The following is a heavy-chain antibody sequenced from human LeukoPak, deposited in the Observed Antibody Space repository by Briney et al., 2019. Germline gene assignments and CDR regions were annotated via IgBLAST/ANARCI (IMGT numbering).Heavy chain of an antibody. J-gene: IGHJ4*02. CDR2: ISVRSNYI. D-gene: IGHD3-22*01. CDR3: VRLRRNSDTSGFYYYYDF. V-gene: IGHV3-21*01. CDR1: GYTFSSYS. Sequence: GGSLRLSCAASGYTFSSYSINWVRQAPGKGLEWVSSISVRSNYIYYADSVRGRFRISRDDARDSLYLQMNSLRAEDTAVYYCVRLRRNSDTSGFYYYYDFWGQGTLVTVSP.